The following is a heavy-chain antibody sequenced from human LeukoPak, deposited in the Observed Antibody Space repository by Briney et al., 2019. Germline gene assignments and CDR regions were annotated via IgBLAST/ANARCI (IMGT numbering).Heavy chain of an antibody. CDR1: GFTFSTYA. CDR3: TTWGI. CDR2: IKRESDGGTA. Sequence: KTGGSLRLSCAVSGFTFSTYAMHWVSQAPGKGLEWVGRIKRESDGGTAEYPAPVKGRFTISRDDSKNTLYLQMTSLRTEDTAVYYCTTWGIWGQGTMVTVSS. J-gene: IGHJ3*02. V-gene: IGHV3-15*01. D-gene: IGHD7-27*01.